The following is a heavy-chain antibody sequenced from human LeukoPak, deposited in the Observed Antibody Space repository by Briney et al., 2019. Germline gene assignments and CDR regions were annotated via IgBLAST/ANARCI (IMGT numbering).Heavy chain of an antibody. CDR3: AKGDTAFRPFDY. V-gene: IGHV3-23*01. CDR2: ISGSGGST. D-gene: IGHD5-18*01. CDR1: GFTFSIYA. Sequence: PGGSLRLSCAASGFTFSIYAMSWVRQAPGKGLEWVSAISGSGGSTYYADSVKGRFTVSRDNSKNTLYLQMNSLRAEDTAVYYCAKGDTAFRPFDYWGQGTLVTVSS. J-gene: IGHJ4*02.